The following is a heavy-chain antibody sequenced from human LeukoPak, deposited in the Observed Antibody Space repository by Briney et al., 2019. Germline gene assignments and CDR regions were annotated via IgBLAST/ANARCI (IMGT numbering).Heavy chain of an antibody. D-gene: IGHD6-6*01. CDR2: IQYDGSNQ. V-gene: IGHV3-30*02. Sequence: GGSLRLSCAASGFTFSSYGMHWVRQAPGKGLEWVAFIQYDGSNQYYADSVKGRFTISRDNAKNSLYLQMNSLRAEDTAVYYCAREAEYSSLYYFDYWGQGTLVTVSS. CDR3: AREAEYSSLYYFDY. CDR1: GFTFSSYG. J-gene: IGHJ4*02.